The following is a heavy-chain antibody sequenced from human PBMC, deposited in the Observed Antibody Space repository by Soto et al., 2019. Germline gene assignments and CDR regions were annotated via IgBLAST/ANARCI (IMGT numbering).Heavy chain of an antibody. J-gene: IGHJ4*02. D-gene: IGHD3-10*01. Sequence: SETLSLTCTVSGGSISSYYWSWIRQPPGKGLEWIGYIYYSGSTNYNPSLKSRVTISVDTSKNQFSLKLSSVSAVDTAVYYCARLWGWFGDFWGQGTLVTVSS. CDR3: ARLWGWFGDF. V-gene: IGHV4-59*08. CDR2: IYYSGST. CDR1: GGSISSYY.